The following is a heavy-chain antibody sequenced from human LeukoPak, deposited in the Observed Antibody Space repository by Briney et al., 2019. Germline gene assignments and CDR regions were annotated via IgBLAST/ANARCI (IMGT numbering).Heavy chain of an antibody. CDR3: ARRSEHTSEIYYYYYMDV. D-gene: IGHD2-21*01. CDR1: GGTFSSYA. Sequence: SVKVSCKASGGTFSSYAISWVRQAPGQGLEWMGGIIPIFGTANYAQKFQGRVTITADESTSTAYMELSSLRSEDTAVYYCARRSEHTSEIYYYYYMDVWGKGTTVTVSS. V-gene: IGHV1-69*01. CDR2: IIPIFGTA. J-gene: IGHJ6*03.